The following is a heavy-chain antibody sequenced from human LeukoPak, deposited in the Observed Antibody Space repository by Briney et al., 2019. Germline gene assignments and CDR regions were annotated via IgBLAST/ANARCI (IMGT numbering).Heavy chain of an antibody. V-gene: IGHV4-4*07. CDR2: IYTSGST. D-gene: IGHD6-19*01. CDR1: GGSISIYY. Sequence: PSETLSLTCTVSGGSISIYYWRLIRQPAGKGLEWIGRIYTSGSTNYNPSLKSRVTMSVDTSKNQFSLKLSSVTAADTAVYYCARDLQGAVAGTRYNWFDPWGQGTLVTVSS. CDR3: ARDLQGAVAGTRYNWFDP. J-gene: IGHJ5*02.